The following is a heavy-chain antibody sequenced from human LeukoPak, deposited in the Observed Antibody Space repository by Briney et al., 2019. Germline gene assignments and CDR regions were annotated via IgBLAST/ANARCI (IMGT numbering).Heavy chain of an antibody. J-gene: IGHJ1*01. CDR3: ASRFCSGGSCYEYFQH. D-gene: IGHD2-15*01. Sequence: GAPLQISCQGSGSIFTSYWIGCVRQLPGKGLEWMGIIYPGDSDTRYSPSFQGQVTISADKSISTSYLQWSRLKASDTAMYYCASRFCSGGSCYEYFQHWGQGTLVTVSS. CDR2: IYPGDSDT. CDR1: GSIFTSYW. V-gene: IGHV5-51*01.